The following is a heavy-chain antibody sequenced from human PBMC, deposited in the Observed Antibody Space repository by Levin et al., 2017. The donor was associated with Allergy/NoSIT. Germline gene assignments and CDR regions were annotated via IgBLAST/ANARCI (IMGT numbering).Heavy chain of an antibody. V-gene: IGHV1-2*06. CDR2: INPNSGAT. J-gene: IGHJ5*02. CDR3: ARDYFASIGYYQGHH. D-gene: IGHD3-22*01. CDR1: GYTFSGYY. Sequence: ASVKVSCKASGYTFSGYYMHWMRQAPGQGPEWMGRINPNSGATNYAQKFQGRVTMTRDTSISTAYMEPSRLTSDDTAVYYCARDYFASIGYYQGHHWGQGTLVTVSS.